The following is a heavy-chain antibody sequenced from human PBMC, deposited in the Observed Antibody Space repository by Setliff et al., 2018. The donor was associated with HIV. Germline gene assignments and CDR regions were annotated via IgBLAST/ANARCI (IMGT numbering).Heavy chain of an antibody. V-gene: IGHV4-61*02. CDR2: IYTSGST. Sequence: SETLSLTCTVSGASISSGNYYWSWIRQPAGKGLEWIGRIYTSGSTNYNPSLKSRVTISFDTSKNQFSLKLNSVTAADTAVYYCASDYAGSGRPFDYWGRGTLVTVSS. J-gene: IGHJ4*02. CDR3: ASDYAGSGRPFDY. CDR1: GASISSGNYY. D-gene: IGHD2-15*01.